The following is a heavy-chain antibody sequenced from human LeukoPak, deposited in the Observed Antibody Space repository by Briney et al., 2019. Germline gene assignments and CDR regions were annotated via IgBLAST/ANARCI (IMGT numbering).Heavy chain of an antibody. J-gene: IGHJ4*02. V-gene: IGHV3-30-3*01. D-gene: IGHD6-19*01. Sequence: GGSLRLSCAASGFTFSTYAMHWVRQAPGKGLEWVAAISYDGSNKYHADSVKGRFTISRDNSKNTLYLQMNSLGAEDTAVYYCAREFRYSSGWYGGFDYWGQGTLVTVSS. CDR2: ISYDGSNK. CDR3: AREFRYSSGWYGGFDY. CDR1: GFTFSTYA.